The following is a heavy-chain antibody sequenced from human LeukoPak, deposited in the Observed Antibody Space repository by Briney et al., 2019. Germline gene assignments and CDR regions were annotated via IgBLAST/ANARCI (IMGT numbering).Heavy chain of an antibody. D-gene: IGHD6-19*01. Sequence: GGSLRLSCAASGFTFSSYWMHWVRQAPGKGLEWVSYISSSGSTIYYADSVKGRFTISRDNAKNSLYLQMNSLRAEDTAVYYCAREAAGRSEDDYWGQGTLVTVSS. CDR1: GFTFSSYW. CDR2: ISSSGSTI. V-gene: IGHV3-48*04. CDR3: AREAAGRSEDDY. J-gene: IGHJ4*02.